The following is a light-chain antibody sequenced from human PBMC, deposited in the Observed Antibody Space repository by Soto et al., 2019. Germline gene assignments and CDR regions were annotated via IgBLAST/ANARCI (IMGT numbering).Light chain of an antibody. CDR3: QSYDTMLSCPGV. J-gene: IGLJ2*01. V-gene: IGLV1-40*01. CDR1: SFNIGAGYD. Sequence: QSVLTQPPSVSGAPGQRVTISCTGSSFNIGAGYDVHWYQQLPGTAPKLLIYNNINRPSGVPDRFSGSKSGTSASLAITGLQPEDEADYYCQSYDTMLSCPGVFGGGTQLTVL. CDR2: NNI.